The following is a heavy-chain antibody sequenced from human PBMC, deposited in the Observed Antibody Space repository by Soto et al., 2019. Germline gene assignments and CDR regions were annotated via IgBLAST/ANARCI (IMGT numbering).Heavy chain of an antibody. J-gene: IGHJ4*02. CDR3: ARLGGGVIAYFDY. D-gene: IGHD3-16*02. V-gene: IGHV1-69*13. Sequence: SVKVSCKASGGTFSSYAISWVRQAPGQGLEWMGGIIPIFGTANYAQKFQGRVTITADESTSTAYMELSSLRSEDTAVYYCARLGGGVIAYFDYWGQGTLVTVSS. CDR1: GGTFSSYA. CDR2: IIPIFGTA.